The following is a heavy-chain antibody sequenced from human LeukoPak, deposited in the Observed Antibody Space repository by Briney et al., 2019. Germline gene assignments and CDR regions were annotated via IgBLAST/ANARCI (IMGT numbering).Heavy chain of an antibody. CDR1: GYSISSGYY. CDR3: ARARVLYSSSWFDY. V-gene: IGHV4-38-2*02. J-gene: IGHJ4*02. Sequence: PSETLSLTCTVSGYSISSGYYWGWIRQPPGKGLEWIGSIYYSGSTYYNPSLKSRVTISVDTSKNQFSLMLSSVTAADTAVYYCARARVLYSSSWFDYWGQGTLVTVSS. CDR2: IYYSGST. D-gene: IGHD6-13*01.